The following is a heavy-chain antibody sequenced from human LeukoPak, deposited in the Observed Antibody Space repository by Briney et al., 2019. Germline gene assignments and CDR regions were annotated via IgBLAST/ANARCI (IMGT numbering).Heavy chain of an antibody. J-gene: IGHJ5*02. V-gene: IGHV4-59*08. CDR2: IYYSGST. D-gene: IGHD3-10*01. Sequence: SETLSLTCTVSGGSISSYYWSWIRQPPGKGLEWIGYIYYSGSTNYNPSLKSRVTISVDTSKNQFSLKLSSVTAADTAVYYCARHAGRNGSGSYYRTGNWFDPWGQGTLVTVSS. CDR3: ARHAGRNGSGSYYRTGNWFDP. CDR1: GGSISSYY.